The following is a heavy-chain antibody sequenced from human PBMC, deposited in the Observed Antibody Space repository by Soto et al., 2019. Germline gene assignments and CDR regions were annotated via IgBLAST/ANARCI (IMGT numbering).Heavy chain of an antibody. Sequence: GESLKISCKGSGYSFISYWIGWVRQMPGKGLELMGIIYAGDSEIRYSPSFQGQVTISVDRAMSTAYLQWRSLKASDTAMYYCSRHTSDRYGPDFWAQGTLVTVSS. CDR3: SRHTSDRYGPDF. CDR2: IYAGDSEI. J-gene: IGHJ4*02. CDR1: GYSFISYW. V-gene: IGHV5-51*01. D-gene: IGHD3-22*01.